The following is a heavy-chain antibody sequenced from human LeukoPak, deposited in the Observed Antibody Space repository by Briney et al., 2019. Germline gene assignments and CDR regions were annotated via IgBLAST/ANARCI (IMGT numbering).Heavy chain of an antibody. V-gene: IGHV3-7*01. CDR3: ARDGHDFWSGYYLPYYFDY. J-gene: IGHJ4*02. Sequence: GGSLRLSCAASGFTFSSYAMHWVRQAPGKGLEWVANIKQDGSEKYYVDSVKGRFTISRDNAKNSLYLQMNSLRADDTAVYYCARDGHDFWSGYYLPYYFDYWGQGTLVTVSS. D-gene: IGHD3-3*01. CDR1: GFTFSSYA. CDR2: IKQDGSEK.